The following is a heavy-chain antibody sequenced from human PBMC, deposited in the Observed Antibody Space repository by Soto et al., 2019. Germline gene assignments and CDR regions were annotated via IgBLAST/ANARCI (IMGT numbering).Heavy chain of an antibody. Sequence: NPSETLSLTCTVSGGSISSSSYYWGWIRQPPGKGLEWIGSIYYSGYTYYNPSLKSRVTISVDTSKNQFSLKLSSVTAEDTAVYYCAFLPYYDILTGYYTHLIDYGMDVWGQGTTVTVSS. CDR3: AFLPYYDILTGYYTHLIDYGMDV. CDR2: IYYSGYT. J-gene: IGHJ6*02. V-gene: IGHV4-39*01. CDR1: GGSISSSSYY. D-gene: IGHD3-9*01.